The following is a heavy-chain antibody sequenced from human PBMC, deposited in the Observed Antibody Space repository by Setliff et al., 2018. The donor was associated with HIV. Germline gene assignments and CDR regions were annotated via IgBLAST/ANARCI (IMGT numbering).Heavy chain of an antibody. CDR2: IYKGGST. J-gene: IGHJ2*01. V-gene: IGHV4-28*01. CDR3: ARSALWFGEADWYFDL. D-gene: IGHD3-10*01. Sequence: LTCAVSGYSVSSSYWWGWIRQPPGKGLEWIGWIGYIYKGGSTYYNPSLKSRVTMSVDTSKNHFSLKLRSVTAVDTAVYYCARSALWFGEADWYFDLWGRGALVTVSS. CDR1: GYSVSSSYW.